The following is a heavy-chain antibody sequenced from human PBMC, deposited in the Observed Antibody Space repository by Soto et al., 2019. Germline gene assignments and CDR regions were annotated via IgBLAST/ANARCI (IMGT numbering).Heavy chain of an antibody. J-gene: IGHJ5*02. CDR3: AIDLVAEAATRPIWFDP. D-gene: IGHD2-15*01. CDR2: FYYTVST. CDR1: GGSITTYF. V-gene: IGHV4-59*01. Sequence: SETLSLTCTVSGGSITTYFWNWIRQPPGKGLEWIGNFYYTVSTNYNPSLKSRVTISLDTSKNQFSLKLNSVTAADTAVYYCAIDLVAEAATRPIWFDPWGQGTLVTVSS.